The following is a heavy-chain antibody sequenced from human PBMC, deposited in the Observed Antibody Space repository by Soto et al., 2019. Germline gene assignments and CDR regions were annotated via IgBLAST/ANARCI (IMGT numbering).Heavy chain of an antibody. D-gene: IGHD4-17*01. V-gene: IGHV4-34*01. Sequence: PSETLSLTCAVYGGSFSGYYWSWIRQPPGKGLEWIGEINHSGSTNYNPSLKSRVTISVDTSKNQFSLKLSSVTAADTAVYYCARGRIGDYFDYWGQGTLVTVSS. CDR3: ARGRIGDYFDY. CDR2: INHSGST. CDR1: GGSFSGYY. J-gene: IGHJ4*02.